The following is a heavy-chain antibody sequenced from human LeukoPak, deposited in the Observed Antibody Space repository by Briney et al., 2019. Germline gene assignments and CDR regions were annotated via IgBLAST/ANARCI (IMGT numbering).Heavy chain of an antibody. Sequence: SQTPSLTCAISGDSFSSNSAAWNWIRQSPSRGLEWLGRTYYRSKWYNDYAVSVKSRITINPDTSKNQFSLQLNSVTPEDTAVYYCTKSGSYQNYYYYGMDVWGQGTTVTVSS. CDR1: GDSFSSNSAA. J-gene: IGHJ6*02. V-gene: IGHV6-1*01. CDR3: TKSGSYQNYYYYGMDV. CDR2: TYYRSKWYN. D-gene: IGHD1-26*01.